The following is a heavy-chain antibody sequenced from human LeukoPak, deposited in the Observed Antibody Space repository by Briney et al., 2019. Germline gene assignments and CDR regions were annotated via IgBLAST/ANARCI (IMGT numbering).Heavy chain of an antibody. CDR2: ISSGSTNI. J-gene: IGHJ3*02. CDR3: VRNDGDNAFDI. V-gene: IGHV3-48*01. Sequence: PGGSLRLSCAVSRFIFSTYSMNWVRQAPGRGLEWVSYISSGSTNIYYKDSVKGRFIVSRDNAKNSLYLHMASLRAEDTAVYYCVRNDGDNAFDIWGQGTMVIVSS. CDR1: RFIFSTYS. D-gene: IGHD4-17*01.